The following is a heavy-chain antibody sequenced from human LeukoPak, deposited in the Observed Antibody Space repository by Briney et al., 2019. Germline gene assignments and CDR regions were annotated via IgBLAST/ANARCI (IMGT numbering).Heavy chain of an antibody. Sequence: SETLSLTCTVSGGSISSYYWSWIRQPPGKGLEWIGYIYYSGSTNYNPSLKSRVTISVDTSKNQFSLKLSSVTAADTAVYYCARGREYSSSSVYYFDYWGQGTLVTVSS. V-gene: IGHV4-59*12. J-gene: IGHJ4*02. D-gene: IGHD6-6*01. CDR2: IYYSGST. CDR3: ARGREYSSSSVYYFDY. CDR1: GGSISSYY.